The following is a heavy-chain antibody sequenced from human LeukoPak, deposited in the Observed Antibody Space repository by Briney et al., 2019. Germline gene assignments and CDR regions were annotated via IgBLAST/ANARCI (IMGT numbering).Heavy chain of an antibody. CDR1: GYTFTGYY. CDR3: ARGLAAPGGY. V-gene: IGHV1-2*02. CDR2: INPNSGGT. Sequence: ASVTVSFKASGYTFTGYYMHWVRQAPGQGLAWMGWINPNSGGTNFAQKFQGRVTMTRDTSISTAYMELSRLRSEDTAVYYCARGLAAPGGYWGQGTLVTVSS. J-gene: IGHJ4*02. D-gene: IGHD6-6*01.